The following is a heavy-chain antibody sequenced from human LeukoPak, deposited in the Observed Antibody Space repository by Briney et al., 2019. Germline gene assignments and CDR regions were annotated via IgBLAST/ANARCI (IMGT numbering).Heavy chain of an antibody. CDR1: GGSISNYY. D-gene: IGHD3-3*01. CDR3: AREGSRDFWSGPVYYFDY. CDR2: IHYSGST. Sequence: SETLSLTCTVSGGSISNYYWSWIRQPPGKGLEWIGYIHYSGSTYYSPSLTSRVTISIGTSKNQLSLRLSSVTAADTAVYYCAREGSRDFWSGPVYYFDYWGQGTLVTVSS. J-gene: IGHJ4*02. V-gene: IGHV4-59*01.